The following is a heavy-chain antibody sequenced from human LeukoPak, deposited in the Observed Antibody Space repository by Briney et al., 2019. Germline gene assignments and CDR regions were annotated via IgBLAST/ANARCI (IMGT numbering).Heavy chain of an antibody. CDR2: ISSSSSTI. Sequence: GGVLRLSCAASGFTFSSYSMNWVRQAPGKGLEWVSYISSSSSTIYYADSVKGRFTISRDNAKNSLYLQMNSLRAEDTAVYYCARDPFYSGSYFDYWGQGTLVTVSS. V-gene: IGHV3-48*04. J-gene: IGHJ4*02. D-gene: IGHD1-26*01. CDR1: GFTFSSYS. CDR3: ARDPFYSGSYFDY.